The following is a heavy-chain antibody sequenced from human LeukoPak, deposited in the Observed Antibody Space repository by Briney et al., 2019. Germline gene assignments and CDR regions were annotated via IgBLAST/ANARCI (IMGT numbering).Heavy chain of an antibody. V-gene: IGHV3-23*01. J-gene: IGHJ4*02. CDR1: GLAFSRHA. CDR2: FGGSGGGSKT. D-gene: IGHD4-17*01. CDR3: ATVSEPPTVTPFDY. Sequence: GGSLRLSCAASGLAFSRHAMTWVRQAPGKGLEWVSSFGGSGGGSKTYYADSVKGRFTISRDNSKSVVFLHLNSLRAEDTAVYYCATVSEPPTVTPFDYWGQGTMVVVSS.